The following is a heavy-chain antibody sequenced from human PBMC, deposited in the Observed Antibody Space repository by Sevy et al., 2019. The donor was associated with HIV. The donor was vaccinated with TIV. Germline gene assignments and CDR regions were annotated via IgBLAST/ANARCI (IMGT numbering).Heavy chain of an antibody. J-gene: IGHJ4*02. Sequence: SQTLSLTCVISGDSVSSNSAAWSWIRQSPSRGLEWLGRTYYRSKWCNDYAVPVKSRLTINPDTSKNQFSLQLNSVTPEDSAVYYSASAFGPGEYDYWGEGTLVSVSS. CDR2: TYYRSKWCN. V-gene: IGHV6-1*01. CDR1: GDSVSSNSAA. CDR3: ASAFGPGEYDY. D-gene: IGHD3-10*01.